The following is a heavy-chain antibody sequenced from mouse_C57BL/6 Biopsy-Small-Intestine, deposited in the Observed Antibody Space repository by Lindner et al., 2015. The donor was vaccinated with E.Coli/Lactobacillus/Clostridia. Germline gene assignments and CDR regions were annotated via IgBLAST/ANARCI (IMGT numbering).Heavy chain of an antibody. Sequence: VQLQESGAELVRPGASVKLSCTASGFNIKDDYMHWVKERPEQGLEWIGRIDPTNGNTKYAPKFQDKATITADTSSNTVYLQLSSLTSEDTAVYYCAKGPYYYDGGYYAMDYWGQGTSVTVSS. J-gene: IGHJ4*01. V-gene: IGHV14-3*01. CDR2: IDPTNGNT. D-gene: IGHD1-1*01. CDR1: GFNIKDDY. CDR3: AKGPYYYDGGYYAMDY.